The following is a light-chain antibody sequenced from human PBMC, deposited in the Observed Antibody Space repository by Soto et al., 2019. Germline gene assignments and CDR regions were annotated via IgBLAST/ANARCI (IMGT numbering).Light chain of an antibody. Sequence: DIEMTQSPSSLSASVGDRVTITCRASQGISNYLAWYQQRPGKVPKLLIYAASTLQSGVPSRFRGSGSGTDFTITISSLQPEDVATYYCQKYDSAPWTFGQGTEVEIK. CDR3: QKYDSAPWT. CDR2: AAS. CDR1: QGISNY. J-gene: IGKJ1*01. V-gene: IGKV1-27*01.